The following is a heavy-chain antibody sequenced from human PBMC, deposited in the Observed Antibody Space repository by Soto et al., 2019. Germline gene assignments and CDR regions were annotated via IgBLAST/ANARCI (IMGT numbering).Heavy chain of an antibody. CDR1: GLTFSSYW. CDR3: AREGLDILTGYSGEHFDY. Sequence: SLRLSCAASGLTFSSYWMHWVRQAPGKGLVWVSRINSDGSSTSYADSVKGRFTISRDNAKNTLYLQMNSLRAEDTAVYYCAREGLDILTGYSGEHFDYWGQGTLVTVSS. V-gene: IGHV3-74*01. CDR2: INSDGSST. J-gene: IGHJ4*02. D-gene: IGHD3-9*01.